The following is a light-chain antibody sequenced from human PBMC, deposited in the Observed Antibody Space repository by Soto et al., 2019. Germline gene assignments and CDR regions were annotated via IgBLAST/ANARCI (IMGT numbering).Light chain of an antibody. J-gene: IGKJ1*01. Sequence: EIVLTQSPATLSLSPGERATLYCRASQSVSNIYLAWYQQKPGQAPRLLIYGTSNRATGIPDSFSGSGSGTDFTLTISRLGPEDFAVYYCQQFDSSPTFGQGTKVDIK. CDR1: QSVSNIY. CDR2: GTS. CDR3: QQFDSSPT. V-gene: IGKV3-20*01.